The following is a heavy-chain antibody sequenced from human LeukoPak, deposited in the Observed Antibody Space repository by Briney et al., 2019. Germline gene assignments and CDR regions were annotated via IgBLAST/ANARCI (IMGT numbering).Heavy chain of an antibody. Sequence: SETLSLTCTVSGGSIRSSSYYWGWIRQPPGKGLEWIGSIYYSGSTYYNPSLKSRVTISVDTSKNQFSLKLSSVTAADTALYYCAGVTGSYYFYYYMDVWGKGTTVTVSS. CDR2: IYYSGST. V-gene: IGHV4-39*07. D-gene: IGHD3-10*01. CDR1: GGSIRSSSYY. J-gene: IGHJ6*03. CDR3: AGVTGSYYFYYYMDV.